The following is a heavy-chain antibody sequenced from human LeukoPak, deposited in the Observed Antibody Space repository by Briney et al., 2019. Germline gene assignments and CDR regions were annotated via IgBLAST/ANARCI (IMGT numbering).Heavy chain of an antibody. J-gene: IGHJ4*02. V-gene: IGHV1-46*01. Sequence: EASVKVSCKTSGYAITSHFMHWVRQAPGQGLEWVGTIHPDGETTTYGQKLQGRVTMTCDTSTSTVYMDLSSLRSEDTAVYYCAREAIAAGKNFDYWGQGTQVTVSS. CDR2: IHPDGETT. D-gene: IGHD6-25*01. CDR3: AREAIAAGKNFDY. CDR1: GYAITSHF.